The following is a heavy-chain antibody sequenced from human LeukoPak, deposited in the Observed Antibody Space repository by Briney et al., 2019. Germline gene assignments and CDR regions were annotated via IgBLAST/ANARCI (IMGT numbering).Heavy chain of an antibody. Sequence: GGSLRLSCAASGFTFSYYWMSWVRQAPGKGLEWVANIKQDGSERFYVDSVKGRFTTSRDNAKNSLFLEMNSLRAEDTAVYYCARDSGFQYYSGMDVRGQGTTVTVSS. CDR3: ARDSGFQYYSGMDV. CDR1: GFTFSYYW. J-gene: IGHJ6*02. D-gene: IGHD1-26*01. CDR2: IKQDGSER. V-gene: IGHV3-7*01.